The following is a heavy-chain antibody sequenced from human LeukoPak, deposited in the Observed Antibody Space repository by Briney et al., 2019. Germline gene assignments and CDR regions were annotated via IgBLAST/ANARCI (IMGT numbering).Heavy chain of an antibody. CDR1: GYSFTSYW. CDR2: IDPSDSYT. J-gene: IGHJ5*02. CDR3: ARQAVLLWFGDNWFDP. Sequence: KVGESLKISCKGSGYSFTSYWISWVRQMPGKGLEWMGRIDPSDSYTNYSPSFQGHVTISADKSISTAYLQWSSLKASDTAMYYCARQAVLLWFGDNWFDPWGQGTLVTVSS. D-gene: IGHD3-10*01. V-gene: IGHV5-10-1*01.